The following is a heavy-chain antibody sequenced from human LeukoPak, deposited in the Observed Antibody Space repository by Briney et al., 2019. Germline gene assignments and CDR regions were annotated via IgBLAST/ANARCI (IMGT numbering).Heavy chain of an antibody. V-gene: IGHV3-23*01. CDR1: GFTFRSSA. D-gene: IGHD2-15*01. CDR2: ISSSGTDT. CDR3: AKQLRYCSDGYCYFDY. Sequence: QAEGSLRLSCAASGFTFRSSAMSWVRQAPGKGPEWVSSISSSGTDTSYADPVKGRFTISKDNSKNTLYLQMNSLRADDTAVYYCAKQLRYCSDGYCYFDYWGQGTLVTVSS. J-gene: IGHJ4*02.